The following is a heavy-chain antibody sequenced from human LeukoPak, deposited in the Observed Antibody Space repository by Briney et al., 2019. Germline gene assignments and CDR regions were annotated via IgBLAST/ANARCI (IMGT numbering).Heavy chain of an antibody. CDR2: INPSGGST. Sequence: GASVKVSCKASGYTFTSYYMHWVRQAPGQGLEWMGIINPSGGSTSYAQKFQGRVTMTRDMSTSTVYMELSSLRSEDTAVYYCARVPSAYYDFWSGDRGGYTDVWGKGTTVTVSS. CDR3: ARVPSAYYDFWSGDRGGYTDV. CDR1: GYTFTSYY. D-gene: IGHD3-3*01. V-gene: IGHV1-46*01. J-gene: IGHJ6*03.